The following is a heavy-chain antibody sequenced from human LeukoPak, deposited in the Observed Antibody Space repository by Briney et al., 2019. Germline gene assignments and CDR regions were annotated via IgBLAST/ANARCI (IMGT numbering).Heavy chain of an antibody. V-gene: IGHV1-18*01. Sequence: ASVKLSCKASGYSFSSYGFSWVRQAPGQGLEWMGWINTYNGHTNYTQTLQGRVTMTTDTSTSTAYMELRNLRPDDTAVYFCARDPRITGTTAYYFDYWGQGTLVTVSS. CDR2: INTYNGHT. CDR1: GYSFSSYG. D-gene: IGHD1-7*01. J-gene: IGHJ4*02. CDR3: ARDPRITGTTAYYFDY.